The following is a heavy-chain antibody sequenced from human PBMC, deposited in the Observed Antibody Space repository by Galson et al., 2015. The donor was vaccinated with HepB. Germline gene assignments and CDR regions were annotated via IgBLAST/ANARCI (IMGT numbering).Heavy chain of an antibody. Sequence: SVKVSCKASGYTFTTNGISWVRQAPGHGLEWLGWISINSGNTKYAQSLQGRVTLTKDTSTDTAYMGLRGLTSDDAALYYCARGRSHSLDYWGQGTLVTVSS. CDR2: ISINSGNT. CDR1: GYTFTTNG. CDR3: ARGRSHSLDY. J-gene: IGHJ4*02. V-gene: IGHV1-18*04.